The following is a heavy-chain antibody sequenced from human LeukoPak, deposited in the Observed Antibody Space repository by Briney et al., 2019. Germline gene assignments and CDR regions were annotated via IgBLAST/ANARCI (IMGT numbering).Heavy chain of an antibody. J-gene: IGHJ4*02. V-gene: IGHV4-34*01. Sequence: SETLSLTCAVYGGSFSGYYWSWIRQPPGKGLEWIGEINHSGSTNYNPSLKSRVTISVDTSKNQFSLKLSSVTAADTAVYYCARSYDSSGYHDYWGQGTLVTVSS. D-gene: IGHD3-22*01. CDR1: GGSFSGYY. CDR3: ARSYDSSGYHDY. CDR2: INHSGST.